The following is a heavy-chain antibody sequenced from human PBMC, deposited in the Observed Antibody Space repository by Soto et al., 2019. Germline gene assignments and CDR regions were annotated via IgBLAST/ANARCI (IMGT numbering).Heavy chain of an antibody. V-gene: IGHV4-61*01. J-gene: IGHJ4*02. Sequence: QVQLQESGPGLVKPSETLSLTCTVSGGSVSSGSYYWSWIRQPPGKGLEWIGYIYYSGSTNYNPSLKSRVTISVDTSKNQLSLKLSSVTAADTAVYYCARVPIVERLRLGKFSGGIDYWGQGTLVTVSS. CDR3: ARVPIVERLRLGKFSGGIDY. D-gene: IGHD5-12*01. CDR1: GGSVSSGSYY. CDR2: IYYSGST.